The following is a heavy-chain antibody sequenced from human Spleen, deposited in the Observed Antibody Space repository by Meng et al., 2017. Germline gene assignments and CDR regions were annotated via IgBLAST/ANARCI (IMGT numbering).Heavy chain of an antibody. V-gene: IGHV3-23*01. CDR2: ISASGYST. CDR1: GFMFSNYA. J-gene: IGHJ6*02. CDR3: ARDPLYGDYVLGGMDV. Sequence: GGSLRLSCAASGFMFSNYAMSWVRQAPGKGLEWVSSISASGYSTYYADSVKGRFTISRDNSKNTLYLQMNYLGAEDTAVYYCARDPLYGDYVLGGMDVWGQGNTVNGAS. D-gene: IGHD4-17*01.